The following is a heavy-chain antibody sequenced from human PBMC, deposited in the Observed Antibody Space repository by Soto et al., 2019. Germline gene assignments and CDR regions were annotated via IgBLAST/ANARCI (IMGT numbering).Heavy chain of an antibody. Sequence: GGSLRLSCTASGFTFGDYAMSWFRQAPGKGLEWVGFIRSKAYGGTTEYAASVKGRFTISRDDSKSIAYLQMNSLKTEDTAVYYCTRDEGIVGATTGDNFDYWGQGTLVTVSS. CDR2: IRSKAYGGTT. V-gene: IGHV3-49*03. CDR1: GFTFGDYA. CDR3: TRDEGIVGATTGDNFDY. J-gene: IGHJ4*02. D-gene: IGHD1-26*01.